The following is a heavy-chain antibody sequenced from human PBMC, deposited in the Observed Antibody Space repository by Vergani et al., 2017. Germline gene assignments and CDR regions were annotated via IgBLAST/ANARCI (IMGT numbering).Heavy chain of an antibody. CDR1: GGTFSSYA. CDR3: ARPRYCSSTSCYNGAFDY. CDR2: IIPIFVTA. D-gene: IGHD2-2*02. J-gene: IGHJ4*02. V-gene: IGHV1-69*12. Sequence: QVQLVQSGAEVTKPGSSVKVSCKASGGTFSSYAIRWARQAPGQGLEWMGGIIPIFVTANYAQKFQGRVTITADESTSTAYMELSSLRSEDTAVYYCARPRYCSSTSCYNGAFDYWGQGTLVTVSS.